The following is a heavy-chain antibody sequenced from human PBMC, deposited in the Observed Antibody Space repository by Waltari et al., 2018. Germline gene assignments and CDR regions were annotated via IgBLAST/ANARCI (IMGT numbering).Heavy chain of an antibody. CDR2: INHSGST. Sequence: QVQLQQWGAGLLKPSATLSLTCAVDGGSFSGYYLRWIRQPPGKGLEWIWEINHSGSTNYNPSLKSRVTISVDTSKNQFSLKLSSVTAADTAVYYCARGLWLGPLGYWGQGTLVTVSS. J-gene: IGHJ4*02. CDR3: ARGLWLGPLGY. CDR1: GGSFSGYY. D-gene: IGHD5-18*01. V-gene: IGHV4-34*01.